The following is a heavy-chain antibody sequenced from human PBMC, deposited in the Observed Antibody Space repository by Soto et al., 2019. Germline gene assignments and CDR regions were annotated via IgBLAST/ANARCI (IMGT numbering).Heavy chain of an antibody. CDR3: ARDPPPASGWYHYYYGMDV. D-gene: IGHD6-19*01. V-gene: IGHV1-18*01. Sequence: ASVKVSCKASGYTFTSYGISWVRQAPGQGLEWMGWISAYNGNTNYAQKLQGRVTMTTDTSTSTAYMELRSLRSDDTAVYYCARDPPPASGWYHYYYGMDVWGQGTTVTVSS. CDR1: GYTFTSYG. J-gene: IGHJ6*02. CDR2: ISAYNGNT.